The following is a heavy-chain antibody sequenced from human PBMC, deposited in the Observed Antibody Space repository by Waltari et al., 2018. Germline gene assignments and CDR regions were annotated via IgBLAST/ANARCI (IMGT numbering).Heavy chain of an antibody. J-gene: IGHJ4*01. CDR3: ARHINYARDY. V-gene: IGHV3-7*01. CDR1: GFSFSNVG. CDR2: IKPDGIEK. D-gene: IGHD1-7*01. Sequence: EVQLVESGGGLVQPGGSLKLPCAASGFSFSNVGMCWVRQAPGKGLEWVASIKPDGIEKTYVDSVKGRFTISRDNDENSLYLQMNSLRDEDTGVYYCARHINYARDYWGHGTLVTVSS.